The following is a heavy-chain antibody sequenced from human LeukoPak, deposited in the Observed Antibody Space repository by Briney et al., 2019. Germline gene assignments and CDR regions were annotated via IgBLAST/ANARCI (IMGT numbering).Heavy chain of an antibody. CDR1: GFIFNTYA. CDR3: VKGQEVVYAPTFDY. J-gene: IGHJ4*02. Sequence: GGSLRLSCAASGFIFNTYAMHWVRQAPGRGLQYVASLGISGISTYYAESVQGRFTISRDNSKNTLYLQMSSVRAEDTAVYYCVKGQEVVYAPTFDYWGQGTLVTVSS. CDR2: LGISGIST. V-gene: IGHV3-64D*06. D-gene: IGHD2-8*02.